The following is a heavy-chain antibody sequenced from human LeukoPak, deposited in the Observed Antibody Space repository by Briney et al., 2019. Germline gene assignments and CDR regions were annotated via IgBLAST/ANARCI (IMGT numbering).Heavy chain of an antibody. CDR1: GFTFSSYC. Sequence: GGSLRLSCAASGFTFSSYCMHWVRQAPGKGLEWVAVVSYDGTETKYADSVKGRLNHSRDNSKNTVYLQMNSLTFEDTAVYYCARSARGVIFDVWGKGTTVIVSS. D-gene: IGHD3-10*01. CDR3: ARSARGVIFDV. V-gene: IGHV3-30*03. CDR2: VSYDGTET. J-gene: IGHJ6*04.